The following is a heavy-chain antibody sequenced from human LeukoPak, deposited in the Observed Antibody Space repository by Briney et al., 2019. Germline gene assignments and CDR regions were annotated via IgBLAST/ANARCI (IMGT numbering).Heavy chain of an antibody. CDR1: AYTFTDYY. D-gene: IGHD6-19*01. Sequence: ASVKVSCKASAYTFTDYYMHWVRQAPGQGLEWMGWINPNSGGTNYAQKFQGRVTKTRDTSISTAYMELSSLRSDDTAVYYCARGFSSGWYYYWGQGTLVTVSS. V-gene: IGHV1-2*02. CDR3: ARGFSSGWYYY. J-gene: IGHJ4*02. CDR2: INPNSGGT.